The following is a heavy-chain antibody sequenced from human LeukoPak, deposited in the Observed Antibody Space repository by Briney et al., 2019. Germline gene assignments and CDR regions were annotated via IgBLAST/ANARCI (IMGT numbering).Heavy chain of an antibody. Sequence: GGSPRLSCAASGFTFSSYAMSWVRQAPGKGLEWVSAISGSGGSTYYADSVKGRFTISRDNSKNTLYLQMNSLRAEDTAVYYCAKAFSSWYSEPFDYWGQGTLVTVSS. CDR1: GFTFSSYA. CDR2: ISGSGGST. CDR3: AKAFSSWYSEPFDY. J-gene: IGHJ4*02. D-gene: IGHD6-13*01. V-gene: IGHV3-23*01.